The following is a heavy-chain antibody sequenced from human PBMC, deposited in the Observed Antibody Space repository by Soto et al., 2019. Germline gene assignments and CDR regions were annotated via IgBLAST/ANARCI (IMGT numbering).Heavy chain of an antibody. CDR1: GFTFSSYA. D-gene: IGHD2-2*01. Sequence: EVQLLESGGGLVQPGGSLSLSCAASGFTFSSYAMSWVRQAPGKGLEWVSVISGSGGNTYYADSVKGRFTISRDSSKNTLYLQINSLRAEDTAVYYCAKGRSTSCYAFVDYWGQGTLVTVSS. CDR3: AKGRSTSCYAFVDY. CDR2: ISGSGGNT. V-gene: IGHV3-23*01. J-gene: IGHJ4*02.